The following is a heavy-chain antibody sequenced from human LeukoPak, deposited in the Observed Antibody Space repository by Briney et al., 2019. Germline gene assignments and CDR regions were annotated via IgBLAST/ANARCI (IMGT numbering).Heavy chain of an antibody. CDR1: GNTFTNYY. V-gene: IGHV1-2*02. CDR3: ARTPSDAFDI. CDR2: INPNSGGT. J-gene: IGHJ3*02. Sequence: ASVKVSCKASGNTFTNYYIHWVRQAPGQRLEWMGWINPNSGGTNYAQKFQGRVTMTRDTSISTAYMELSRLRSDDTAVYYCARTPSDAFDIWGQGTMVTVSS.